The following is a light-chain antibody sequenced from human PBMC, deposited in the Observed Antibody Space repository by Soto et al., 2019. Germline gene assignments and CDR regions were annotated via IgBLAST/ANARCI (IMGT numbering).Light chain of an antibody. CDR3: RQRSNWPVT. CDR1: QSVSSY. V-gene: IGKV3-11*01. CDR2: DAS. J-gene: IGKJ1*01. Sequence: EIVLTQSPGTLSLSPGERATLSCRASQSVSSYLAWYQQKPGQAPRLLIYDASTRATGISARFSGSGSGTDFTLTISSREAEDFAIYYCRQRSNWPVTFGQGTKVEVK.